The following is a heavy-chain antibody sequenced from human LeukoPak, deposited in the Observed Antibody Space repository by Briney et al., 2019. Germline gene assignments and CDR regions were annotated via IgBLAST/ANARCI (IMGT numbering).Heavy chain of an antibody. Sequence: GGSLRLSCAASGFTFTTYWMHWVRQAPGKGLVWVSHISSDGSITSYADSVKGRFTISRDNAKNTLYLQMNSLRAEDTAMYYCARDAVDTANAVWGQGTTVTVSS. J-gene: IGHJ6*02. CDR2: ISSDGSIT. V-gene: IGHV3-74*01. D-gene: IGHD5-18*01. CDR3: ARDAVDTANAV. CDR1: GFTFTTYW.